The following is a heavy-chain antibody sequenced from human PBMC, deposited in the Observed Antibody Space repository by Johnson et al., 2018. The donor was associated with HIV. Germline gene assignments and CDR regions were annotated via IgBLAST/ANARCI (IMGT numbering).Heavy chain of an antibody. CDR1: GFTFNNYA. Sequence: QVQLVESGGGVVQPGRSLRLSCAASGFTFNNYAMHWVRQAPGKGLEWVAVISYDGSNKYYADSVKGRFTISIDNSKNTLYLQMNSLRAEDTAVYYCARDPSAGEQLDDAFDIWGQGTMVTVSS. V-gene: IGHV3-30*04. CDR3: ARDPSAGEQLDDAFDI. D-gene: IGHD6-6*01. CDR2: ISYDGSNK. J-gene: IGHJ3*02.